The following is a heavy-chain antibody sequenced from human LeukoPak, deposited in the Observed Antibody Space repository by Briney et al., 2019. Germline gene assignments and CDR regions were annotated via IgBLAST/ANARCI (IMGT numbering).Heavy chain of an antibody. Sequence: GGSLRLSCAASGFTFSSYEMNWVRQAPGKGLEWVSYISSSGSTIYSADSVKGRFTISRDNAKNSLYLQMNSLRAEDTAVYYWAELGITMIGGVWGKGTTVTISS. D-gene: IGHD3-10*02. CDR2: ISSSGSTI. V-gene: IGHV3-48*03. CDR1: GFTFSSYE. CDR3: AELGITMIGGV. J-gene: IGHJ6*04.